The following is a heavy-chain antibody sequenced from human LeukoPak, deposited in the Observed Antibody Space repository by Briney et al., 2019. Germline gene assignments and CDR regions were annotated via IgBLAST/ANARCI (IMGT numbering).Heavy chain of an antibody. CDR2: IYPDDSDT. CDR3: ARHEGYCISSSCSDTFDI. Sequence: GESLKISCKGSGYKFPTYWIGWVRQVPGKGLEWMGIIYPDDSDTRYSPSFQGLVTISADKSIGTAYLQWSSLKASDTAMYYCARHEGYCISSSCSDTFDIWGQGTMVTVSS. J-gene: IGHJ3*02. CDR1: GYKFPTYW. V-gene: IGHV5-51*01. D-gene: IGHD2-2*01.